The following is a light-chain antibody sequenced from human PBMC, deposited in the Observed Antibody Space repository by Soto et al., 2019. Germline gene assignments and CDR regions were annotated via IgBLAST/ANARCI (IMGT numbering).Light chain of an antibody. CDR1: QSVSSK. Sequence: ETVMTQSPATLSVSPGERATLSCWASQSVSSKLAWYQQKPGQAPRLLIYGASTRATGIPARFSGSGSGTEFTLSISSLQSEDSAVYYCQQYNNWPPIPFGQGTRLEIK. V-gene: IGKV3D-15*01. CDR2: GAS. J-gene: IGKJ5*01. CDR3: QQYNNWPPIP.